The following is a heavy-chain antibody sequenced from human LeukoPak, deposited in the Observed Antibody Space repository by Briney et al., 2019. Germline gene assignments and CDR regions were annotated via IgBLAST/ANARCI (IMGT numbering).Heavy chain of an antibody. CDR2: IYSGGST. D-gene: IGHD2-15*01. CDR3: ASDSYSPEYFQH. CDR1: GFSVSNNY. J-gene: IGHJ1*01. V-gene: IGHV3-66*01. Sequence: GGSLRLSCAASGFSVSNNYMSWVRQAPGKGLEWVSVIYSGGSTFYADSVKGRFTISRDNSKNTLYLQMNSLRAEDTAVYYCASDSYSPEYFQHWGQGALVTVSS.